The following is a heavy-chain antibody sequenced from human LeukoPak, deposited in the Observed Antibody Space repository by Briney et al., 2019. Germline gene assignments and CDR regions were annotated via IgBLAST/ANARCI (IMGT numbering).Heavy chain of an antibody. D-gene: IGHD3-22*01. CDR3: AREQGGYPGHFDY. Sequence: GGSLRLSCAASGFTFSSYSMNWVRQAPGKGLEWVSSISSSSSYIYYADSVKGRFTISRDNAKNSLYLQMNSLRAEDTAVHYCAREQGGYPGHFDYWGQGTLVTVSS. CDR1: GFTFSSYS. V-gene: IGHV3-21*01. J-gene: IGHJ4*02. CDR2: ISSSSSYI.